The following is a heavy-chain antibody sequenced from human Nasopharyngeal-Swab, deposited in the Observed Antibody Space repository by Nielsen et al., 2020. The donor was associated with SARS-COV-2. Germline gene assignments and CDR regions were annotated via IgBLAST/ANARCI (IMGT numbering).Heavy chain of an antibody. Sequence: GESLKISCAASGFTFSSYGTHWVRQAPGKGLEWVSLISYDGSNKRYADSVKGRFSISRDNPKNTLYLQMNSLRAEDTAVYYCAREYWELTRGAFDYWGQGTLVTVSS. CDR1: GFTFSSYG. CDR3: AREYWELTRGAFDY. CDR2: ISYDGSNK. J-gene: IGHJ4*02. D-gene: IGHD3-10*01. V-gene: IGHV3-30*03.